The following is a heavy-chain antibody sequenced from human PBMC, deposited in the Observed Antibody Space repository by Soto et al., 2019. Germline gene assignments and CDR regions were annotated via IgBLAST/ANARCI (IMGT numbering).Heavy chain of an antibody. V-gene: IGHV1-18*01. CDR1: GYTFTSYG. CDR2: ISAYNGNT. J-gene: IGHJ3*02. Sequence: ASVKVSCKASGYTFTSYGISWVRQAPGQGLEWMGWISAYNGNTNYAQKIQGRVTMTTDTSTSTAFMELRSLRSDDTAVYYCARDVGYSSTWEIWGQGAMVTVSS. CDR3: ARDVGYSSTWEI. D-gene: IGHD6-13*01.